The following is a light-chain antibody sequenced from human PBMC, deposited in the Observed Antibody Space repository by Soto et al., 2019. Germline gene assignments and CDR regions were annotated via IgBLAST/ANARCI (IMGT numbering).Light chain of an antibody. CDR3: QQYGSSPIT. Sequence: VVLTQSPATLSLSPGERAALSCGASESVSSNQLAWYQQKPGLAPRLLIYDASSGASGIPERFSGSGSGTGFSLTISSLEPEDSAVYYCQQYGSSPITFGQGTRLEIK. CDR1: ESVSSNQ. J-gene: IGKJ5*01. CDR2: DAS. V-gene: IGKV3D-20*01.